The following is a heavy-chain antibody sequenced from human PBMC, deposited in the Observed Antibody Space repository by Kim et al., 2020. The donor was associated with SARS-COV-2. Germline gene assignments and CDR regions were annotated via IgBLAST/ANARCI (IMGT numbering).Heavy chain of an antibody. CDR1: GFTFSSYG. J-gene: IGHJ3*02. D-gene: IGHD3-22*01. CDR3: AKDRVTMKVGDAFDI. CDR2: ISYDGSNK. V-gene: IGHV3-30*18. Sequence: GGSLRLSCAASGFTFSSYGMHWVRQAPGKGLEWVAVISYDGSNKYYADSVKGRFTISRDNSKNTLYLQMNSLRAEDTAVYYCAKDRVTMKVGDAFDIWGQGTMVTVSS.